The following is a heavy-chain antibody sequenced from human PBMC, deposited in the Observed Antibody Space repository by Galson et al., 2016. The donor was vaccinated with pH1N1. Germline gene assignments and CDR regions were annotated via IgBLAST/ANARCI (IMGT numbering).Heavy chain of an antibody. Sequence: SVKVSCKASGYTFTNYGISWVRQAPGQGLEWMGWIITYNGNADYAEHLQGRVTMTTDTSTNTAYMELRSLRSDDTAVYYCARDRPSPLVGYFFDVWGQGTMVTVFS. V-gene: IGHV1-18*04. CDR3: ARDRPSPLVGYFFDV. J-gene: IGHJ3*01. CDR2: IITYNGNA. D-gene: IGHD2-2*01. CDR1: GYTFTNYG.